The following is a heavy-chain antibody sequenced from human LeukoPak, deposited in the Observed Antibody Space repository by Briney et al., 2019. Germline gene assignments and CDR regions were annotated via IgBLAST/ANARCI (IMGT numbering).Heavy chain of an antibody. CDR2: IDWDDDK. CDR3: ARMEDPGAYFDY. J-gene: IGHJ4*02. CDR1: GFSLSTSGMR. Sequence: SGPTLVNPTQTLTLTCTFSGFSLSTSGMRVSWICQPPGKALEWLARIDWDDDKFYSTSLKTRLTISKDTSKNQVVLTMTNMDPVDTATYYCARMEDPGAYFDYWGQGTLVTVSS. D-gene: IGHD3-10*01. V-gene: IGHV2-70*04.